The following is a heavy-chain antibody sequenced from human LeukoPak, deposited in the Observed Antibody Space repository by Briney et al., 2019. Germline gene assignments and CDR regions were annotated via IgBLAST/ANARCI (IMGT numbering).Heavy chain of an antibody. Sequence: GGSLRLSCAASGLTFSSYWMHWVRQAPGKGLVWVSRINSDGRSTSYADSVKGRSTISRDNAKNTLYLQMNSLRAEDTAVYYCARGYYDSSGYYLIDYWGQGTLVTVSS. V-gene: IGHV3-74*01. J-gene: IGHJ4*02. CDR2: INSDGRST. D-gene: IGHD3-22*01. CDR1: GLTFSSYW. CDR3: ARGYYDSSGYYLIDY.